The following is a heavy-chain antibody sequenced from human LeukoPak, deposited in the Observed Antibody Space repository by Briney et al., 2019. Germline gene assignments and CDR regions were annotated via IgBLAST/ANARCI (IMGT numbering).Heavy chain of an antibody. CDR3: AKAGDAGGGSKRVDY. V-gene: IGHV3-30-3*01. J-gene: IGHJ4*02. Sequence: PGRSLRLSCAASGFTFNTYTMHWVRQAPGKGLEWVAVMSYDGSTKYYADSVKGRFTISRDNSQNTLYLQMNSLRVEGTAVYYCAKAGDAGGGSKRVDYWGQGTLVTVSS. CDR1: GFTFNTYT. D-gene: IGHD2-8*02. CDR2: MSYDGSTK.